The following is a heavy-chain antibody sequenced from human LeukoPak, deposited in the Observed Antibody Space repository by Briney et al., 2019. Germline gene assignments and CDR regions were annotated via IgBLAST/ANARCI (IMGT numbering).Heavy chain of an antibody. CDR3: AREALDYDTFDM. CDR2: INPSGGST. CDR1: GYTFTSYY. D-gene: IGHD1-1*01. V-gene: IGHV1-46*01. Sequence: ASVKVSCKASGYTFTSYYMHWVRQAPGQGLEWMGIINPSGGSTSYAQKFQGRVTMTRDTSTSTVYMELSSLRAEDTAVYYCAREALDYDTFDMWGQGTMVTVSS. J-gene: IGHJ3*02.